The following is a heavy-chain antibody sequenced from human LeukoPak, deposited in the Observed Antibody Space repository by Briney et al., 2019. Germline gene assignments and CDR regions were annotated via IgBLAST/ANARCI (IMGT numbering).Heavy chain of an antibody. CDR2: IRSRSAYI. CDR3: ARDSSDYSVSWIDQ. J-gene: IGHJ4*02. Sequence: KAGGSLRLSCAASGFTFSNSSMNWVRHAPGKGLEWVSSIRSRSAYIYYADSVKGRFTISRDNAKNSLYLQMNSLRAEDTAMYYCARDSSDYSVSWIDQWGQGTLVDVSS. CDR1: GFTFSNSS. D-gene: IGHD6-13*01. V-gene: IGHV3-21*01.